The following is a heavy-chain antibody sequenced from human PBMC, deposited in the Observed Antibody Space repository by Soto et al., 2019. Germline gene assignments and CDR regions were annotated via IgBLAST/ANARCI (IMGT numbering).Heavy chain of an antibody. Sequence: EVRLVESGGGLVQPGGSLRLSCAASGFNIRDHYMDWVRQAPGKGLEWVGLTRNKGESYTTEHAASVKGRFVISRDDSKNSVYLQMNSLKTEDTAVYYCVREGFFTLDFWGQGTLVTVSS. CDR1: GFNIRDHY. J-gene: IGHJ4*02. CDR3: VREGFFTLDF. CDR2: TRNKGESYTT. V-gene: IGHV3-72*01.